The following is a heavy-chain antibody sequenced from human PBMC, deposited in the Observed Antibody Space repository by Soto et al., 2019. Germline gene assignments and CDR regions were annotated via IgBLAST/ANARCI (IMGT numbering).Heavy chain of an antibody. CDR1: GFSLSTSGVG. J-gene: IGHJ4*02. CDR2: IYWNDDK. V-gene: IGHV2-5*01. CDR3: XXXXTYCSSTSCYAFDY. D-gene: IGHD2-2*01. Sequence: QITLKESGPTLVKPTQTLTLTCTFSGFSLSTSGVGVGWIRQPPGKALEWLALIYWNDDKRYSPSLKSRLTITKDTSKNQVVLTMTNMDPVDTATYYXXXXXTYCSSTSCYAFDYWGQGTLVTVSS.